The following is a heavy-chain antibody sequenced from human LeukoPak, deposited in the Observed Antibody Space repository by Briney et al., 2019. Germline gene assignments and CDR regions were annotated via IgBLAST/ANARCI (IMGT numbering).Heavy chain of an antibody. CDR3: ARENYYGSGSYLDY. J-gene: IGHJ4*02. CDR2: IIPILGIA. Sequence: ASVEVSCKASGGTFSSYAISWVRQAPGQGLEWMGRIIPILGIANYAQKFQGRVTITADKSTSTAYMELSSLRSEDTAVYYCARENYYGSGSYLDYWGQGTLVTVSS. V-gene: IGHV1-69*04. CDR1: GGTFSSYA. D-gene: IGHD3-10*01.